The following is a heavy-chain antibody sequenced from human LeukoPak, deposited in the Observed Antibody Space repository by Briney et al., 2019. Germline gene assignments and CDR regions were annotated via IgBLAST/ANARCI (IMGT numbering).Heavy chain of an antibody. Sequence: PGGSLRLSCAASGFTFSSYEMNWVRQAPGKGLEWVSYISSSGTTIYYADSVKGRFTISRDNAKNSLYLQMNSVRAEDTAVYYCVRDFRFLDDYWGQGTLVSVSS. D-gene: IGHD3-3*01. J-gene: IGHJ4*02. V-gene: IGHV3-48*03. CDR3: VRDFRFLDDY. CDR1: GFTFSSYE. CDR2: ISSSGTTI.